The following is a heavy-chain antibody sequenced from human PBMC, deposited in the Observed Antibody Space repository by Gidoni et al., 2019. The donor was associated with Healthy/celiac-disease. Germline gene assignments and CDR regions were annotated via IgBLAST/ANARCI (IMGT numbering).Heavy chain of an antibody. D-gene: IGHD2-15*01. CDR2: MSSSSSYT. V-gene: IGHV3-11*06. J-gene: IGHJ3*02. CDR3: ARSQRCSGGSCHDAFDI. Sequence: QVQLVESGGGLVKPGGSLRLSCAASGFTFSDYYMSWIRQAPGKGLEWVSYMSSSSSYTNYADSVKGRFTISRDNAKNSLYLQMNSLRAEDTAVYYCARSQRCSGGSCHDAFDIWGQGTMVTVSS. CDR1: GFTFSDYY.